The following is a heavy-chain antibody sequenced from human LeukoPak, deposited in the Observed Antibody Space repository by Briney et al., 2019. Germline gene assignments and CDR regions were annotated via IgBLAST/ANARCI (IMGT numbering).Heavy chain of an antibody. D-gene: IGHD3-10*01. J-gene: IGHJ4*02. CDR2: IYYSGRT. V-gene: IGHV4-31*03. Sequence: SQTLSLTCTVSGGSISSGGYYWSWIRQHPGKGLEWIGYIYYSGRTSYSPSLKSRLTLSVDTSKNQFSLKLSSVTAADTAVYYCARYNYGSGSYSYFDYWGQGTLVTVSS. CDR3: ARYNYGSGSYSYFDY. CDR1: GGSISSGGYY.